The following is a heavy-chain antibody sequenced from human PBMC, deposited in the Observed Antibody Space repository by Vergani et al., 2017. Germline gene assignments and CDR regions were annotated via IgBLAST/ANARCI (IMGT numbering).Heavy chain of an antibody. CDR1: GFTSAGYA. D-gene: IGHD2-21*01. V-gene: IGHV3-9*02. CDR3: AKDLGISSRCGWFDP. CDR2: IRWNSNSI. J-gene: IGHJ5*02. Sequence: EVQLEESGGGLVLPGRSLRLSCVASGFTSAGYAMHWVRQAPGKGLEWVSGIRWNSNSIGYADSVKGRFTISIDNDKNSLFLQMNSLRAEDTALYYCAKDLGISSRCGWFDPWGQGTLVSVYS.